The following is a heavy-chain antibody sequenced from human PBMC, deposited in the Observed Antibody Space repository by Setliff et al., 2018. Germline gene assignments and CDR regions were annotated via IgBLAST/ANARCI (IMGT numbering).Heavy chain of an antibody. V-gene: IGHV4-39*01. CDR2: TYYNGDA. CDR3: ARHVVSRGRDYNYYYYYMDV. D-gene: IGHD2-21*01. CDR1: GGSLRGNAIF. Sequence: PSETLSLTCTVSGGSLRGNAIFWGWIRQPPGKGLEWIGSTYYNGDAYYNPSLKSRVTMSVDTSRNQFSLKVNSVTAADPAVYYCARHVVSRGRDYNYYYYYMDVWGKGTTVTVSS. J-gene: IGHJ6*03.